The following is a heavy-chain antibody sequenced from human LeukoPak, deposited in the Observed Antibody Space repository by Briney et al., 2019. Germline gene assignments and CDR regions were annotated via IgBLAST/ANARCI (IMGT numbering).Heavy chain of an antibody. CDR2: FDPEDGET. J-gene: IGHJ3*02. Sequence: ASVKVSCKVSGYTLTELSMHWVRQAPGKGLEWMGGFDPEDGETIYAQKFQGRVTMTEDTSTDTAYMELSSLRSEDTAVYYCATRLAYCGGDCYWNAFDIWGQGTMVTVSS. V-gene: IGHV1-24*01. D-gene: IGHD2-21*02. CDR1: GYTLTELS. CDR3: ATRLAYCGGDCYWNAFDI.